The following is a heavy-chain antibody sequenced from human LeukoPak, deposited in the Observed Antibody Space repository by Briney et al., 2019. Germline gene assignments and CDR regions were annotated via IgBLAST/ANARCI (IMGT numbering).Heavy chain of an antibody. CDR1: GFTCSSYW. V-gene: IGHV3-7*03. CDR3: ARDTGALVTHFDY. D-gene: IGHD5-18*01. CDR2: IKFDEIEK. J-gene: IGHJ4*02. Sequence: GGSLRLSCAASGFTCSSYWMSWVRQAPGKGLEWVANIKFDEIEKYHVDSVKGRFTISRDNAKNSLYLQMNSLRAEDTAVYYCARDTGALVTHFDYWGQGTLVTVSS.